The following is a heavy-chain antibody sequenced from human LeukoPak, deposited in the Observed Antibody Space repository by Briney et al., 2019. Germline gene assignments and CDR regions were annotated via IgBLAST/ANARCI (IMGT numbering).Heavy chain of an antibody. J-gene: IGHJ4*02. D-gene: IGHD3-3*01. Sequence: ASVKVSCKASGFTFSDYYLHWLRQAPGQGLEWLGWVNPNSGDTDYAQNFQGRVTMTRDTSISTAYMELSRLTSDDTAVYYCARSGFWSGYYNVPSPPSYWGQGTLVTVSS. CDR3: ARSGFWSGYYNVPSPPSY. CDR2: VNPNSGDT. CDR1: GFTFSDYY. V-gene: IGHV1-2*02.